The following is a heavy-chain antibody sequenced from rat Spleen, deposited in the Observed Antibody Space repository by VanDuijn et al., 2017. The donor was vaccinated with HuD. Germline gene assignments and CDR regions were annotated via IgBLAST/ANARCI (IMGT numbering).Heavy chain of an antibody. V-gene: IGHV3-3*01. CDR3: ARSEGVHYYLPFAD. J-gene: IGHJ3*01. D-gene: IGHD1-11*01. CDR1: GYSITSNY. CDR2: INSAGNT. Sequence: EVQLQESGPALVKPSQSLSLTCSVTGYSITSNYWGWIRKFPGNKLEWMGYINSAGNTNYNPSLKSRISISRDPSKNQFFLQVNSLSTEDTATYYCARSEGVHYYLPFADWGQGTLVTVSS.